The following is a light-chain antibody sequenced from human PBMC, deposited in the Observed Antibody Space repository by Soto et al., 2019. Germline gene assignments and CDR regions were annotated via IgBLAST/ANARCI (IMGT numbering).Light chain of an antibody. J-gene: IGLJ2*01. CDR1: SGHSSYI. Sequence: QPVLTQSSSASASLGSSVKVTCTLSSGHSSYIIAWHQQQPGKAPRYLMKVEGSGSYNKGSAVPDRFSGSSSGADRYLTISNLQSEDEADYYCETWDTNSVVFGGGTQLTVL. CDR3: ETWDTNSVV. V-gene: IGLV4-60*03. CDR2: VEGSGSY.